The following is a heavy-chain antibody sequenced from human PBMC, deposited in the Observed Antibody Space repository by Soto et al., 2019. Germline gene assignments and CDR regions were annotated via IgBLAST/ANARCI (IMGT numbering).Heavy chain of an antibody. CDR2: IIPLLDRT. D-gene: IGHD5-12*01. CDR1: GGTFSNDI. J-gene: IGHJ4*02. Sequence: QVQLGQSGAEVKKPGSSVKVSCKASGGTFSNDIITWVRQAPGQGLEWMGRIIPLLDRTNYARKFQGRVTLPPDKSTSPAYMELTSLRTEDTAVYYCVRDSTIGSTYRGYDGIDDWGQGPLVTVSS. V-gene: IGHV1-69*08. CDR3: VRDSTIGSTYRGYDGIDD.